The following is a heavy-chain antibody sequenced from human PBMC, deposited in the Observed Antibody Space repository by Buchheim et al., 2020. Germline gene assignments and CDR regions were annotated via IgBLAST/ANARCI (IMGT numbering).Heavy chain of an antibody. J-gene: IGHJ4*02. CDR2: INPSGGST. CDR1: GYTFTSYY. CDR3: ARGSPIGYYDSSGYYPDFDY. D-gene: IGHD3-22*01. Sequence: QVQLVQSGAEVKKPGSSVKVSCKASGYTFTSYYMHWVRQVPGQGLEWMGIINPSGGSTSYAQKFQGRVTMTRDTSTSTVYMELSSLRSEDTAVYYCARGSPIGYYDSSGYYPDFDYWGQGTL. V-gene: IGHV1-46*01.